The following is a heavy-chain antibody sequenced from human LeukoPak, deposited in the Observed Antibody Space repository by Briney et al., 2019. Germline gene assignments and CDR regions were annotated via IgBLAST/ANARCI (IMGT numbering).Heavy chain of an antibody. CDR1: GFTFSSYA. CDR3: ARAKIAAAGTGAFDV. D-gene: IGHD6-13*01. V-gene: IGHV3-23*01. Sequence: GGSLRLSCAASGFTFSSYAMTWVRQAPGKGLEWVSAFSATDGSAQYAESVEGRFTISRDNSKNTLFLQMNSLRAEDTAVYYCARAKIAAAGTGAFDVWGQGTLVTASS. CDR2: FSATDGSA. J-gene: IGHJ3*01.